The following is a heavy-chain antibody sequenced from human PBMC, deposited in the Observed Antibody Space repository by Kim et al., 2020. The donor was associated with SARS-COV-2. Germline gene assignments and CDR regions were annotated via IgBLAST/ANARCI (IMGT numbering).Heavy chain of an antibody. CDR1: GYSFTSYW. J-gene: IGHJ5*02. CDR3: ARHEGYDILTGYFWFDP. D-gene: IGHD3-9*01. V-gene: IGHV5-51*01. Sequence: GESLKISCKGSGYSFTSYWIGWVRQMPGKGLEWMGIIYPGDSDTRYSPSFQGQVTISADKSISTAYLQWSSLKASDTAMYYCARHEGYDILTGYFWFDPWGQGTLVTVSS. CDR2: IYPGDSDT.